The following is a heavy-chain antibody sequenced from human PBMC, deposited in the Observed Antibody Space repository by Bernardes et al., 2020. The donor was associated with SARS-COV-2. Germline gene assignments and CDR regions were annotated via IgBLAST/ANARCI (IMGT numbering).Heavy chain of an antibody. CDR2: IRSKPKGYAT. Sequence: GVSLRLSCAASGFNFSGSAIQWVRQPSGKGLEWIGRIRSKPKGYATTYAASLKGRFVISRDDSRNTAYLQMHSLKIEDTAVYYCTGDYLYWDQGTLVSVSS. CDR3: TGDYLY. CDR1: GFNFSGSA. D-gene: IGHD4-17*01. V-gene: IGHV3-73*01. J-gene: IGHJ4*02.